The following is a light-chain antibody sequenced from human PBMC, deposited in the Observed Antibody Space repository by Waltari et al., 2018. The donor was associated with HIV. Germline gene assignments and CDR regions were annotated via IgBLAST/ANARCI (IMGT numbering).Light chain of an antibody. CDR3: QSYDSSFSGAV. J-gene: IGLJ2*01. Sequence: QSVLTQPPSVSGAPGQRVTVSCTGSSSNLGAGFDVHGYQQIPGTAPKPLIYANNHRPSVVPDRFSGSQSGATASLAITGLQPEDEADYYCQSYDSSFSGAVFGGGTKLTVL. CDR2: ANN. V-gene: IGLV1-40*01. CDR1: SSNLGAGFD.